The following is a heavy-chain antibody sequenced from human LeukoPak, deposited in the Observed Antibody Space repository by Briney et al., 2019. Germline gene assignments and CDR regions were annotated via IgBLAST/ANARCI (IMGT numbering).Heavy chain of an antibody. CDR2: ISSSGSTI. CDR1: GFTFSSYE. CDR3: TRDADYNDSNGYHHYYFDY. Sequence: GGSLRLSCAASGFTFSSYEMNWVRQAPGKGLEWVSYISSSGSTIYYADSVKGRFTISRDNAKNSLYLQMNSLRAEDTAVYYCTRDADYNDSNGYHHYYFDYWGQGTLVTVSS. V-gene: IGHV3-48*03. J-gene: IGHJ4*02. D-gene: IGHD3-22*01.